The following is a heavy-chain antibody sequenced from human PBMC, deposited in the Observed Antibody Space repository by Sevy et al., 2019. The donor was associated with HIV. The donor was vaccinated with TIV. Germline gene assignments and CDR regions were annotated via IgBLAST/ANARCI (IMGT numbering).Heavy chain of an antibody. CDR1: GGTFSNYA. D-gene: IGHD3-22*01. CDR3: AGSYFDSSGYSPLYYYGMDV. J-gene: IGHJ6*02. V-gene: IGHV1-69*13. Sequence: ASLKVSCKASGGTFSNYAISWVRQAPGQGLEWMGGFIPMFDTANYAQKFQGKVTLTADGSRTTAYMELSSLRSDDTAVYYCAGSYFDSSGYSPLYYYGMDVWGQGTTVTVSS. CDR2: FIPMFDTA.